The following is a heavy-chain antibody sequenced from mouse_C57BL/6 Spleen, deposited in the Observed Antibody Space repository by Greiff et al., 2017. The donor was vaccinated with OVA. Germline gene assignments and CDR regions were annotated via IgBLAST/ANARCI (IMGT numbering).Heavy chain of an antibody. CDR3: DKHDYGSSYDAMDY. D-gene: IGHD1-1*01. CDR2: IWGGGST. J-gene: IGHJ4*01. Sequence: VHLVESGPGLVAPSQSLSITCTVSGFSLTSYGVDWVRQPPGKGLEWLGVIWGGGSTNYNSALMSRLSISNDNSKSQVFVKMNSLQTDDTAMYYGDKHDYGSSYDAMDYWGQGTSVTVSA. V-gene: IGHV2-9*01. CDR1: GFSLTSYG.